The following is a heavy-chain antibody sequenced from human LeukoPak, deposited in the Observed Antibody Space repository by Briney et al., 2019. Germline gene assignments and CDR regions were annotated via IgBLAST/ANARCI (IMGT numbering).Heavy chain of an antibody. D-gene: IGHD1-7*01. J-gene: IGHJ4*02. Sequence: PSETLSLTCTVSGGSVSSGSYYWSWIRQPPGKGLEWIGYIYYSGSTYYNPSLKSRVTISVDTSKNQFSLKLSSVTAADTAVYYCARDHRTGTTLWGQGTLVTVSS. CDR3: ARDHRTGTTL. CDR1: GGSVSSGSYY. V-gene: IGHV4-31*03. CDR2: IYYSGST.